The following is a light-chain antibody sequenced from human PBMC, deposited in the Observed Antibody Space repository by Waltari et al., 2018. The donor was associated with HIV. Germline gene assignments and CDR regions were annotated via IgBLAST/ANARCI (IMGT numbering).Light chain of an antibody. CDR1: QSINNN. CDR3: QQYNNWPGIT. V-gene: IGKV3-15*01. Sequence: QSPATLSVSPGERATLSCRASQSINNNLAWYQQKPGQAPRLLIYGASTGATGVPARFSGSGSGTEFTLTISSLQSEDFAVYYCQQYNNWPGITFGPGTKVDIK. CDR2: GAS. J-gene: IGKJ3*01.